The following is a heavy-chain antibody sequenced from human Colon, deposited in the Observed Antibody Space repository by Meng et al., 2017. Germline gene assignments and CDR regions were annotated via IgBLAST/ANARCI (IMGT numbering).Heavy chain of an antibody. CDR1: GGSISSGDYY. V-gene: IGHV4-30-4*01. D-gene: IGHD3-22*01. CDR3: ARYFYDSRGVTWFDP. J-gene: IGHJ5*02. CDR2: FYFSGNT. Sequence: VQMPGQGHGVLNLPQTLYLTCTVSGGSISSGDYYWSWCRQPPGQGLEWIVYFYFSGNTYYNPSLKSRVSISVDTSKNRFSLNLSSVTAADTAFYYCARYFYDSRGVTWFDPWGQGTLVTVSS.